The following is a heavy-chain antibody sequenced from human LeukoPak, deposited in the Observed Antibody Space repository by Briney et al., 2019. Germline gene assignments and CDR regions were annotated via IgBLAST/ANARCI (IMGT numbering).Heavy chain of an antibody. Sequence: GASVKVSCKASGYTFTGYYMHWVRQAPGQGLEWMGWINPNSGGTNYAQKFQGRVTMTTDTSTSTAYMELRSLRSDDTAVYYCARVVITMIVPEAFDIWGQGTMVTVSS. J-gene: IGHJ3*02. CDR1: GYTFTGYY. CDR3: ARVVITMIVPEAFDI. CDR2: INPNSGGT. V-gene: IGHV1-2*02. D-gene: IGHD3-22*01.